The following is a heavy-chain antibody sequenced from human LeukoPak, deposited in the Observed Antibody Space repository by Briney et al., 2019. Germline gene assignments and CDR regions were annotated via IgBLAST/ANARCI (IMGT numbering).Heavy chain of an antibody. D-gene: IGHD3-22*01. CDR1: GYTFTSYG. CDR3: AGVQFVDPVVVITLGDY. V-gene: IGHV1-18*01. CDR2: ISAYNGNT. Sequence: ASVKVSCKASGYTFTSYGISWVRQAPGQGLEWMGWISAYNGNTNYAQKLQGRVTMTTDTSTSTAYMELRSLRSDDTAVYYCAGVQFVDPVVVITLGDYWGQGTLVTVSS. J-gene: IGHJ4*02.